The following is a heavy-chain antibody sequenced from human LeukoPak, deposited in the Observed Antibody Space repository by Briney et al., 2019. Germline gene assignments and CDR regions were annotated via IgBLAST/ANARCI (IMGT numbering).Heavy chain of an antibody. V-gene: IGHV4-34*01. CDR1: GGSFSGYY. J-gene: IGHJ6*02. CDR2: INHSGST. D-gene: IGHD3-22*01. CDR3: ARGQNGYYHYYYYYGMDV. Sequence: SETLSLICAVYGGSFSGYYWRWIRQPPGKGLEWIGEINHSGSTNYNPSLKSRVTISVDTSKNQFSLKLSSVTAADTAVYYCARGQNGYYHYYYYYGMDVWGQGTTVTVSS.